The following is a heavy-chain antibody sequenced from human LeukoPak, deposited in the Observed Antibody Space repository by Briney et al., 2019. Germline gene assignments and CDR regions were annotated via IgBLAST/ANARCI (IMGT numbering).Heavy chain of an antibody. Sequence: PSETLSLTCTVSGGSISSYYWSWIQQPPGKGLEWIGYIYYSGSTNYNPSLKSRVTISVDTSKNRFSLKLSSVTAADTAVYYCARVGYSYGFVDYWGQGTLVTVSS. J-gene: IGHJ4*02. V-gene: IGHV4-59*12. CDR1: GGSISSYY. CDR3: ARVGYSYGFVDY. CDR2: IYYSGST. D-gene: IGHD5-18*01.